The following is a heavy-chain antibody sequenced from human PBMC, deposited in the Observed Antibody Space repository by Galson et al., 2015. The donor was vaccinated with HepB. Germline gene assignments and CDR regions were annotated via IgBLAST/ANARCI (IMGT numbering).Heavy chain of an antibody. Sequence: SLRLSCAASGFTFSTYAMHWVRQAPGKGLEWVAVISYDGSNEYDADSVKGRFTISRDNSKNTLYLQVNSLRIEDTAVYFCARGRDDFWNGYYPTALGMDVWGLGTAVTVSS. D-gene: IGHD3-3*01. J-gene: IGHJ6*02. V-gene: IGHV3-30-3*01. CDR1: GFTFSTYA. CDR3: ARGRDDFWNGYYPTALGMDV. CDR2: ISYDGSNE.